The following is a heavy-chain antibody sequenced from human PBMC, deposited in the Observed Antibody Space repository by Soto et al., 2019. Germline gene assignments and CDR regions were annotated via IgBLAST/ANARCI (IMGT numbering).Heavy chain of an antibody. Sequence: QVLLQQWGAGLLKPSETLSLTCAVSGGSFSGYYWTWIRQAPGKGLEWIGEINHSGTTNYNPSIKSRVSVSVDTSKNQFSLKLTSVTAAGTCVYYCARGRRWGQSVKGLDSWGQGTLVTVSS. CDR2: INHSGTT. D-gene: IGHD3-16*01. CDR1: GGSFSGYY. CDR3: ARGRRWGQSVKGLDS. V-gene: IGHV4-34*01. J-gene: IGHJ4*02.